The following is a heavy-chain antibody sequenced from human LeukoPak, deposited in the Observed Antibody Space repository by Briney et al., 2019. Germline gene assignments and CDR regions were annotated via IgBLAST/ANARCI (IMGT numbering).Heavy chain of an antibody. CDR3: AASMAGFNWFDP. J-gene: IGHJ5*02. V-gene: IGHV3-74*01. D-gene: IGHD6-19*01. Sequence: PGGSLRLSCAASGFTFSSYWMHWVRQAPGKGLVWVSRISKDGSSTNYADSVKGRFTISRDNAKNTLYLQMSSLTAEDTAVYYCAASMAGFNWFDPWGQGTLVTVSS. CDR2: ISKDGSST. CDR1: GFTFSSYW.